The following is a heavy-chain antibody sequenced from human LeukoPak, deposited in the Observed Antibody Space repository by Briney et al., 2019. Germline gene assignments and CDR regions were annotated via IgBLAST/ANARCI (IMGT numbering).Heavy chain of an antibody. CDR1: GYTFTSYD. CDR2: MNPNSGNT. Sequence: ASVKFSCKASGYTFTSYDINWVRQATGQGLEWMGWMNPNSGNTGYAQKFQGRVTMTRNTSISTAYMELSSLRSEDTAVYYCARGEDLWFGELSTGNDAFDIWGQGTMVTVSS. D-gene: IGHD3-10*01. J-gene: IGHJ3*02. V-gene: IGHV1-8*01. CDR3: ARGEDLWFGELSTGNDAFDI.